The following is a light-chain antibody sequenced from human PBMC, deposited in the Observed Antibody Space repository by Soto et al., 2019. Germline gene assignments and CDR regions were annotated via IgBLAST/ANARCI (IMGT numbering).Light chain of an antibody. CDR3: QQRSNWPT. V-gene: IGKV3-11*01. Sequence: EIVLTQSPATVSLSPGESATLSCRASQSVKTFLVWYQQKPAQAPRLLIYDASKRATGIPARFSGSGSGTDFTLTISSLEPEDFAVYYCQQRSNWPTFGQGTRLEIK. CDR2: DAS. CDR1: QSVKTF. J-gene: IGKJ5*01.